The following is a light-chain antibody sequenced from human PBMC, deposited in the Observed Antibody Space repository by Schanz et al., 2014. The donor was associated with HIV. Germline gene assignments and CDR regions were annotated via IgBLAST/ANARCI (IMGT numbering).Light chain of an antibody. J-gene: IGLJ3*02. CDR2: EVS. CDR1: SSDVGDYNY. CDR3: SSYTSFGTLV. Sequence: QSALTQPPSASGSPGQSVTISCTGTSSDVGDYNYVSWYQQHPGTAPKIMIYEVSKRPSGVPDRFSGSKSGNTASLTVSGLQADDEAHYYCSSYTSFGTLVFGGGTQLTVL. V-gene: IGLV2-8*01.